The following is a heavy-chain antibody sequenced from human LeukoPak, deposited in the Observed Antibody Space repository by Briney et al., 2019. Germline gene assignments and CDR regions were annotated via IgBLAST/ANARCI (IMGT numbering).Heavy chain of an antibody. CDR1: GGTFSSYA. J-gene: IGHJ4*02. Sequence: SVTVSCKASGGTFSSYAISWVRQAPGQGLEWMGGIIPIFGTANYAQKFQGRVTITADESTSTAYMELRSLRSDDTAVYYCARDVRQQLAPDYDYWGQGTLVTVSS. V-gene: IGHV1-69*13. CDR2: IIPIFGTA. CDR3: ARDVRQQLAPDYDY. D-gene: IGHD6-13*01.